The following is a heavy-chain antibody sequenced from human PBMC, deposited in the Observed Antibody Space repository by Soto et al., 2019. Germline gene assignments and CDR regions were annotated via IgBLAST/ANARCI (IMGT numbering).Heavy chain of an antibody. V-gene: IGHV3-15*01. CDR2: IKSKTDGGTT. J-gene: IGHJ4*02. CDR3: TTADPGDLNYDYVWGSPPFDY. Sequence: GGSLRLSCAASGFSFSNAWMSWVRQAPGKGLEWFGRIKSKTDGGTTDYAAPVKGRFTISRDDSKNTLYLQMNSLKTEDTAVYYCTTADPGDLNYDYVWGSPPFDYWGQGTLVTVSS. CDR1: GFSFSNAW. D-gene: IGHD3-16*01.